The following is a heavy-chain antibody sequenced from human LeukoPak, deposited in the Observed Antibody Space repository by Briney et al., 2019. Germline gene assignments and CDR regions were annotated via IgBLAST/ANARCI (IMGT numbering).Heavy chain of an antibody. V-gene: IGHV3-48*01. Sequence: GGSLRLSCAASGFSFSSYSMNWVRQAPGKGLEWISYIRRDGSRIYYADSVEGRFTISRDNAKNSLYLQMDSLRVEDTAVYYCTRDPHALDFWGQGTLVTVPS. CDR3: TRDPHALDF. CDR2: IRRDGSRI. D-gene: IGHD2/OR15-2a*01. J-gene: IGHJ4*02. CDR1: GFSFSSYS.